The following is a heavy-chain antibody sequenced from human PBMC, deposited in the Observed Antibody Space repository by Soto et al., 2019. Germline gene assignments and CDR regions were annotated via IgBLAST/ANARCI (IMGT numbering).Heavy chain of an antibody. Sequence: ASVMVSCKASGYIFTGYYIHWVRQAPGQGLEWMGWINPNTRGTHSAQRFQGRVTMTRDTSISTAYMELSSLRSDDSAVYYCARDRYSGYNSQFDYWGQGTLVTVSS. CDR1: GYIFTGYY. J-gene: IGHJ4*02. D-gene: IGHD5-12*01. CDR2: INPNTRGT. CDR3: ARDRYSGYNSQFDY. V-gene: IGHV1-2*02.